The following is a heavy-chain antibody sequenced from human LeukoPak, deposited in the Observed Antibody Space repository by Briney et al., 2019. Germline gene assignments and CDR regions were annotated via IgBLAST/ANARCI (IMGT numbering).Heavy chain of an antibody. J-gene: IGHJ3*02. Sequence: SETLSLTCTVSGGSISSGGYYWSWIRQHPGKGLEWIGYIYYSGSTYYNPSLKSRVTISVDTSKNQFSLKLSSVTAAVTAVYYCARDLGDDSSGLFDIWGQGTMVTVSS. CDR1: GGSISSGGYY. CDR3: ARDLGDDSSGLFDI. D-gene: IGHD3-22*01. CDR2: IYYSGST. V-gene: IGHV4-31*03.